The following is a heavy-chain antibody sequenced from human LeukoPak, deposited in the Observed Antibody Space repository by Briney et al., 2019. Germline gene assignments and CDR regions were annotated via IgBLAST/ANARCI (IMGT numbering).Heavy chain of an antibody. CDR2: IKQDGSEK. V-gene: IGHV3-7*01. Sequence: GGSLRLSCAASGFTFSSYWMSWVRQAPGKGLEWVANIKQDGSEKYYVDSVKGRFTISRDNAKNTLYLQMNSLRAEDTAVYYCARVSSSSWWALDYWGQGTLVTVSS. D-gene: IGHD6-13*01. CDR3: ARVSSSSWWALDY. J-gene: IGHJ4*02. CDR1: GFTFSSYW.